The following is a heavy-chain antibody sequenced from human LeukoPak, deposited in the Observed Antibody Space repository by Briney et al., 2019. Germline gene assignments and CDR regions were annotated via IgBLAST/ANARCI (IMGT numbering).Heavy chain of an antibody. CDR1: GYTFSSYG. CDR3: AAVLTTGTTQGVDYFDY. J-gene: IGHJ4*02. Sequence: EASVKVSCKASGYTFSSYGISWVRQAPGQGLEWIGWISAYNGNTNYARKLQGRVSMTTDTSTNTSYMEMRSLTSDDTAVYYCAAVLTTGTTQGVDYFDYWGQGTLVTVSS. D-gene: IGHD1-1*01. V-gene: IGHV1-18*01. CDR2: ISAYNGNT.